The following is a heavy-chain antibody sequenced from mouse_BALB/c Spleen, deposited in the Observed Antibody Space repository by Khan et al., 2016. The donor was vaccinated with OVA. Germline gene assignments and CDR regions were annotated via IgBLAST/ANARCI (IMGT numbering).Heavy chain of an antibody. Sequence: QVQLKQSGAELAKPGASVKMSCKASGYTFINYWMNWVKQRPGQGLEWIGYINPTTGYTEYNLKFKDKATLTADKSSSTAHMQLSSLTSEDSAVYYCASRGLRWDFDYWGQGTTLTVSS. V-gene: IGHV1-7*01. CDR2: INPTTGYT. J-gene: IGHJ2*01. CDR1: GYTFINYW. CDR3: ASRGLRWDFDY. D-gene: IGHD1-1*01.